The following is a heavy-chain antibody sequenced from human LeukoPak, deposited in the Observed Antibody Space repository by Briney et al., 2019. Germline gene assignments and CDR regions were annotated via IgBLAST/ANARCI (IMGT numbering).Heavy chain of an antibody. J-gene: IGHJ4*02. D-gene: IGHD1-26*01. CDR3: ARPSYRYSGSYWDDY. Sequence: SETLSLTCTVSGGSISSGSYYWSWIRQPAGKGLEWIGRIYTSGSTNYNPSLKSRVTISVDTSKNQFSLKLSSVTAADTAVYYCARPSYRYSGSYWDDYWGQGTLVTVSS. V-gene: IGHV4-61*02. CDR2: IYTSGST. CDR1: GGSISSGSYY.